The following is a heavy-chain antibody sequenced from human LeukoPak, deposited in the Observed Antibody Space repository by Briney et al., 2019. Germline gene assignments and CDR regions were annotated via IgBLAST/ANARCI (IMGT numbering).Heavy chain of an antibody. J-gene: IGHJ4*02. D-gene: IGHD2-15*01. V-gene: IGHV5-51*01. CDR3: ARLGRGVVPDY. CDR1: GDYFTSYW. CDR2: IYPGDSDT. Sequence: GESLKISCTGSGDYFTSYWVGWVRQMPGKGLERMGIIYPGDSDTRYSPSFQGQVTISADKSISTAYLQWSSLKASDTAMYYCARLGRGVVPDYWGQGTLVTVSS.